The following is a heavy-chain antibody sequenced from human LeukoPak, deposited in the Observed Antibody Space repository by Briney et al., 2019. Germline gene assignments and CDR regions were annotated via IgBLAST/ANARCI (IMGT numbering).Heavy chain of an antibody. CDR2: IYYSGST. D-gene: IGHD3-3*01. CDR3: ARGAPPIRFLEWLPAYYFDY. V-gene: IGHV4-59*06. J-gene: IGHJ4*02. CDR1: GGSISPYY. Sequence: SETLSLTCTVSGGSISPYYWSWIRQPPGKGLEWIGYIYYSGSTYYNPSLKSRVTISVDTSKNQFSLKLSSVTAADTAVYYCARGAPPIRFLEWLPAYYFDYWGQGTLVTVSS.